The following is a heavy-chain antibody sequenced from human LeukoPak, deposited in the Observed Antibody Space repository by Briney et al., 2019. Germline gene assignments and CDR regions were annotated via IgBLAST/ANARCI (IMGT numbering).Heavy chain of an antibody. J-gene: IGHJ4*02. CDR3: ARVSDTSMVTPGFDS. V-gene: IGHV1-18*01. D-gene: IGHD5-18*01. Sequence: GASVKVSCKTSGYNFNRYTITWVRQAPGQGLGWMGWVSTSNGATNYAEKFQGRVIMTTETVTKTAYMELRRLQSGDTAMYFCARVSDTSMVTPGFDSWGQGTLVTVSS. CDR1: GYNFNRYT. CDR2: VSTSNGAT.